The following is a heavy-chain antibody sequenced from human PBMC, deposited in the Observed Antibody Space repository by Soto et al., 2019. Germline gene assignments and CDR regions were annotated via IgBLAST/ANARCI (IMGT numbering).Heavy chain of an antibody. Sequence: PGGSLRLSCAASGFTFSSYAMSWVRQAPGKGLEWVSAICGSGGSTYYADSVKGRFTISRDNSKHPLYRQMNSLRAEDTGVYYGAKPALTAAGNDAFGIWGQGTMVTVAS. J-gene: IGHJ3*02. D-gene: IGHD6-13*01. CDR3: AKPALTAAGNDAFGI. CDR1: GFTFSSYA. CDR2: ICGSGGST. V-gene: IGHV3-23*01.